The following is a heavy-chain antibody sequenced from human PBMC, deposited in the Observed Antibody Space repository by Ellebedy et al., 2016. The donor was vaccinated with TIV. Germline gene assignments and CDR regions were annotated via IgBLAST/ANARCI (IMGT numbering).Heavy chain of an antibody. CDR2: INHSGST. Sequence: SETLSLTCTVSGGSISSYYWSWIRQPPGKGLEWIGEINHSGSTNYNPSLKSRVTISVDTSKNQFSLKLKSVTAADTAVYYCARGGTSGWPDYFDYWGQGTLVTVSS. CDR1: GGSISSYY. J-gene: IGHJ4*02. CDR3: ARGGTSGWPDYFDY. D-gene: IGHD6-19*01. V-gene: IGHV4-34*01.